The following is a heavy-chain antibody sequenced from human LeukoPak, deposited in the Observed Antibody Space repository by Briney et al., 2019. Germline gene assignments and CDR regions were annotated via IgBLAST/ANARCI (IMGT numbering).Heavy chain of an antibody. J-gene: IGHJ4*02. D-gene: IGHD6-19*01. CDR3: ASLAVAGTEDY. V-gene: IGHV3-11*01. CDR2: ISSSGSTI. CDR1: GFTFSDYY. Sequence: GGSLRLSCAVSGFTFSDYYMSWIRQAPGKGLEWVSYISSSGSTIYYADSVKGRFTISRDNAKNSLYLQMNSLRAEDTAVYYCASLAVAGTEDYWGQGTLVTVSS.